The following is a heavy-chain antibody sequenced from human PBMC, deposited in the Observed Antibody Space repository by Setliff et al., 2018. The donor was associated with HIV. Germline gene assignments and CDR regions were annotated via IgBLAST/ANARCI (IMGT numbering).Heavy chain of an antibody. D-gene: IGHD1-26*01. CDR2: IYPSDSDT. Sequence: PGESLTISCKGFGYRFTSYWIGWARHMPGKGLEWMGIIYPSDSDTRYSPSFQGQVTISADKSISIAYLQWNSLKASDTAMYYCARCSGSYPCDGMDVWGQGTTVTVSS. CDR1: GYRFTSYW. CDR3: ARCSGSYPCDGMDV. V-gene: IGHV5-51*01. J-gene: IGHJ6*02.